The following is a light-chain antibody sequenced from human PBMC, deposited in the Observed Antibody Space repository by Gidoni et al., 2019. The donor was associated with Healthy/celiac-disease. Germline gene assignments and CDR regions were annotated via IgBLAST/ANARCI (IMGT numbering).Light chain of an antibody. CDR3: QQRSNWPPWT. CDR1: QSVSSY. J-gene: IGKJ1*01. Sequence: IVLTQSPATLSLSPGERPTLSCRASQSVSSYLAWYQQKPGQAPRLLIYDASNRATGIPARFSGSGSGTDFTLTISSLEPEDFAVYYCQQRSNWPPWTFGQGTKVEIK. V-gene: IGKV3-11*01. CDR2: DAS.